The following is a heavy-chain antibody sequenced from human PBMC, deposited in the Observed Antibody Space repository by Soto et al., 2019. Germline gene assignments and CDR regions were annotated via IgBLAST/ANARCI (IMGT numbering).Heavy chain of an antibody. D-gene: IGHD2-8*01. CDR2: ISSDGTTT. CDR3: AIQDCTNDVCLEAAVTVGGALES. Sequence: EVQLVQSGGGLAQPGKSLRLSCGASGFTFRKFWMHWVRQVPGKGPVWVSYISSDGTTTDYADSVKGRFTISRDNAKDTLYLQMDSLRAEDTAVYYCAIQDCTNDVCLEAAVTVGGALESWGQGTLVTVSS. J-gene: IGHJ1*01. CDR1: GFTFRKFW. V-gene: IGHV3-74*01.